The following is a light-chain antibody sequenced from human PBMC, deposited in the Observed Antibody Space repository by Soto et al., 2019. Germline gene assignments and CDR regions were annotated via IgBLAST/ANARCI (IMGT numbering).Light chain of an antibody. CDR2: GAS. V-gene: IGKV3-20*01. J-gene: IGKJ3*01. CDR1: QSVSSNY. CDR3: QQYGRSPFT. Sequence: EIVLTQSPDTLSLSPGETATLSCRASQSVSSNYVAWFHQKPGQAPRLLIYGASSRATGVPDRFSASGSGTDFTLTISRLEPEDFAVYYCQQYGRSPFTFGPGTTGDIK.